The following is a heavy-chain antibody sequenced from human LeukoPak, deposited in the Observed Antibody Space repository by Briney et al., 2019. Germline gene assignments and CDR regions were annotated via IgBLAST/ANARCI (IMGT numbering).Heavy chain of an antibody. CDR3: ARDLGRGPPTVRYFDY. Sequence: PSQTLSLTCTVSGGSISSGSYYWSWIRQPAGKGLEWIGRIYTSGSTNYNPSLKSRVTISVDTSKNQFSLKLSSVTAADTAVYYWARDLGRGPPTVRYFDYWGQGTLVTVSS. V-gene: IGHV4-61*02. CDR2: IYTSGST. J-gene: IGHJ4*02. D-gene: IGHD4-17*01. CDR1: GGSISSGSYY.